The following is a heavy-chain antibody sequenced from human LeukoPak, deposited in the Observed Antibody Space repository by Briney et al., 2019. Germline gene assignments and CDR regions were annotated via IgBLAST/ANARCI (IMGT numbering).Heavy chain of an antibody. CDR3: AKEDNAIAAAGTSLDY. CDR2: ISGSGGST. Sequence: HPGGSLRLSCAASGFTFSSYAMSWVRQAPGKGLEWASAISGSGGSTYYADSVKGRFTISRDNSKNTLYLQMNSLRAEDTAVYYGAKEDNAIAAAGTSLDYWGQGTLVTVSS. CDR1: GFTFSSYA. V-gene: IGHV3-23*01. D-gene: IGHD6-13*01. J-gene: IGHJ4*02.